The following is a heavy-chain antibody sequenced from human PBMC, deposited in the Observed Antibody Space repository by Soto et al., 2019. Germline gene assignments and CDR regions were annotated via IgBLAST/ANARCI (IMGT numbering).Heavy chain of an antibody. V-gene: IGHV1-58*01. CDR2: IAVGSGYT. J-gene: IGHJ4*02. D-gene: IGHD2-8*01. CDR3: AADATAWQQMVPSDY. Sequence: QMQLEQSGPEVKKPGTSVKVSCKASGLTFNSSAFQWVRQARGQRLEWIGWIAVGSGYTNYAQRFQDRVTLTRDMSTATTYMELSRLTSEDTAIYYCAADATAWQQMVPSDYWGQGTLVTVSS. CDR1: GLTFNSSA.